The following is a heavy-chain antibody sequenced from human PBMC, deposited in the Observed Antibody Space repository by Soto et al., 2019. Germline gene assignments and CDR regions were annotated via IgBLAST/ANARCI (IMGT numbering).Heavy chain of an antibody. Sequence: GGSLRLSCEVSGFTFSMYAMHWVRQAPGKGLEWVSGISWNSGSIGYADSVKGRFTISRDNAKNSLYLQMNSLRAEDTALYYCAKCMVRGVISHGMDVWGQGTTVTVSS. V-gene: IGHV3-9*01. CDR1: GFTFSMYA. D-gene: IGHD3-10*01. CDR2: ISWNSGSI. CDR3: AKCMVRGVISHGMDV. J-gene: IGHJ6*02.